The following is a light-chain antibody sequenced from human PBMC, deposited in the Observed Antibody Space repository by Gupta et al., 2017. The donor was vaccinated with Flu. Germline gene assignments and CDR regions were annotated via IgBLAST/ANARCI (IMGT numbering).Light chain of an antibody. CDR3: QSYDSSNQGV. V-gene: IGLV6-57*01. J-gene: IGLJ2*01. Sequence: NFMLTQPHSVSESPGKTVTISCTRSSGSIASNYVHWYQQRPGCSPTTVIYEDDQRPSGVPDRFSGSIDSSSNSASLTISGLKTEDEADYYCQSYDSSNQGVLGGGPKLTVL. CDR2: EDD. CDR1: SGSIASNY.